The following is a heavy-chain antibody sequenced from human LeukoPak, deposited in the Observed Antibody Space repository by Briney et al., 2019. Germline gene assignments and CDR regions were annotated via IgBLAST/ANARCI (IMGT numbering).Heavy chain of an antibody. J-gene: IGHJ5*02. CDR1: GRSFNGYS. D-gene: IGHD6-19*01. Sequence: ASETLSLTCAFSGRSFNGYSYTWIRQPPGKGLEWIGEIIHSGGTSYNPSLKSRLTISVDTSRKQFSLKLTSVTAADAALYFCARGPLAFRRVAGIFSWGRGTQVTVSS. V-gene: IGHV4-34*01. CDR3: ARGPLAFRRVAGIFS. CDR2: IIHSGGT.